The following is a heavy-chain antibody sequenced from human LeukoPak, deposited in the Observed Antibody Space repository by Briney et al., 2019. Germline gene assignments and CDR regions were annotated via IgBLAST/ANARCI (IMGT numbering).Heavy chain of an antibody. V-gene: IGHV4-34*01. CDR3: ARLRTLGSSWYWFDP. Sequence: SETLSLTCAVYGGSFSGYYWSWIRQPPGKALEWIGEINHSGSTNYNPSLKSRVTISVDTSKNQFSLKLSSVTAADTAVYYCARLRTLGSSWYWFDPWGQGTLVTVSS. CDR2: INHSGST. J-gene: IGHJ5*02. D-gene: IGHD6-13*01. CDR1: GGSFSGYY.